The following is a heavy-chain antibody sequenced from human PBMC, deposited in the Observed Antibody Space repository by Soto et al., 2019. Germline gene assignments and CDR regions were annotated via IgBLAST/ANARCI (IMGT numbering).Heavy chain of an antibody. Sequence: PSETLSLTCTVSGGSINNHYWSWIRQPPGGGLEWIGYIYYTGSTNYNPSLKSRVTMSVDTSKNQFSLNLASLTAADTAIYYCARANWYSEYWGQGTLVTVSS. J-gene: IGHJ4*02. CDR1: GGSINNHY. D-gene: IGHD7-27*01. CDR3: ARANWYSEY. CDR2: IYYTGST. V-gene: IGHV4-59*11.